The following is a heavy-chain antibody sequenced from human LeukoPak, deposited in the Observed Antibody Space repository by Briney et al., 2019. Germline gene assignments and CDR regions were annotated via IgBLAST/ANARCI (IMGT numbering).Heavy chain of an antibody. CDR2: IRGSGGGT. CDR1: GFTFDDYA. D-gene: IGHD6-19*01. V-gene: IGHV3-23*01. Sequence: AGGSLRLSCAASGFTFDDYAMHWVPQAPGKGLEWVSAIRGSGGGTYYADSVKGRFTISRDNSKNTLYLQMNSLRDEDTALYYCAKAGIGVVGYFDYWGQGTLVTVSS. J-gene: IGHJ4*02. CDR3: AKAGIGVVGYFDY.